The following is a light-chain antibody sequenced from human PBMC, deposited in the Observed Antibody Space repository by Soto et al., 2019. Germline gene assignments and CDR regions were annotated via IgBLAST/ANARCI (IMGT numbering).Light chain of an antibody. CDR1: ESVSSSF. Sequence: ENVLTQSQGTLPLSPGERATLSCRASESVSSSFLAWYQQRLGQAPRLLIYGASSRATGIPDRFSGSGSGTDFTLTISRLEPEDFAVYYCQQYGSSPSTFGQGTTVEIK. CDR2: GAS. V-gene: IGKV3-20*01. CDR3: QQYGSSPST. J-gene: IGKJ1*01.